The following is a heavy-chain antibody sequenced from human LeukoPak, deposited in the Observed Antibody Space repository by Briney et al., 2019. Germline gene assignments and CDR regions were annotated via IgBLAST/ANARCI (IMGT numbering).Heavy chain of an antibody. V-gene: IGHV1-18*01. CDR2: ISANNGDT. J-gene: IGHJ4*02. CDR3: ARDPPGLTLGSPGDY. Sequence: GASVKVSCKASGYTFTSYGIAWVRQAPAPGLQWVGWISANNGDTSYSQKLQGRVTMTTDTSTNTAYMELRSLTSDDTAVYYCARDPPGLTLGSPGDYWGQGTLVIVSS. D-gene: IGHD3-16*01. CDR1: GYTFTSYG.